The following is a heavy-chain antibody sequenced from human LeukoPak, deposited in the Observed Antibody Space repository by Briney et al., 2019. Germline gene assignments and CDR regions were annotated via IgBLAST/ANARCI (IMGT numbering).Heavy chain of an antibody. Sequence: SETLSLTCAVYGGSFSGYYWSWTRQPPGKGLEWIGEINHSGSTNYNPSLKSRVTISVDTSKNQFSLKLSSVTAADTAVYYCARLAGSGSFFWDYFDYWGQGTLVTVSS. CDR3: ARLAGSGSFFWDYFDY. CDR1: GGSFSGYY. V-gene: IGHV4-34*01. D-gene: IGHD3-10*01. CDR2: INHSGST. J-gene: IGHJ4*02.